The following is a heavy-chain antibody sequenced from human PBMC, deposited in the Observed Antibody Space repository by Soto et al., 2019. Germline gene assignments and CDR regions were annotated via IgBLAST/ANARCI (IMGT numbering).Heavy chain of an antibody. V-gene: IGHV3-23*01. D-gene: IGHD3-10*02. J-gene: IGHJ4*02. CDR1: GFTFFTYA. CDR3: ATDPPEVMFLFGS. Sequence: PGGSLRLSCTASGFTFFTYAMTWVRQAPGKGLERVSSITDTGVRTYYADSVKGRFTISRDNSKNTLYLQMNSLRTDDSAVYYCATDPPEVMFLFGSWGRGTLVTVSS. CDR2: ITDTGVRT.